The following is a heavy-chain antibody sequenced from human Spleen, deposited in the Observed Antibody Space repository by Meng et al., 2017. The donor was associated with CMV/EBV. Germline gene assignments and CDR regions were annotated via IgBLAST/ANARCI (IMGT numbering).Heavy chain of an antibody. CDR1: GGTISSYY. CDR2: IYYRGST. Sequence: GTVCGGTISSYYWSWIRQPPGKGLEWVGYIYYRGSTNYNPSLKSRVTISVDTSKNQFSLRLSSVAAADTAVYYCAGNYEYYFDYWGHGTLVTVSS. J-gene: IGHJ4*01. D-gene: IGHD1-7*01. CDR3: AGNYEYYFDY. V-gene: IGHV4-59*01.